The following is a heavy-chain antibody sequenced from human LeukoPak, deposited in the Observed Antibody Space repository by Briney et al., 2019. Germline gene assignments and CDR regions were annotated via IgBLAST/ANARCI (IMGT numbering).Heavy chain of an antibody. J-gene: IGHJ1*01. V-gene: IGHV1-2*02. CDR1: GYTFTGYY. CDR2: INPNSGGT. Sequence: GASVKVSCKASGYTFTGYYMHWVRQAPGQGLEWMGWINPNSGGTNYAQKFRGRVTMTRDTSISTAYMELSRLRSDDTAVYYCANYDSSGYYSPGYFQHWGQGTLVTVSS. D-gene: IGHD3-22*01. CDR3: ANYDSSGYYSPGYFQH.